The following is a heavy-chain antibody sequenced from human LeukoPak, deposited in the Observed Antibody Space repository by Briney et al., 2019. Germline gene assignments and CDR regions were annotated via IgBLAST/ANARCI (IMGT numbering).Heavy chain of an antibody. J-gene: IGHJ4*02. CDR3: ARDRYSGTLPH. V-gene: IGHV3-74*01. Sequence: GGSLRLSCAASGFTFSSYWMHWVRQAPGKGLVWVSRINTDGSSTNYADSVNGRFTISRDNAKNTLYPQMNSLRAEDTAVYYCARDRYSGTLPHWGQGTLVTVSS. CDR2: INTDGSST. D-gene: IGHD1-26*01. CDR1: GFTFSSYW.